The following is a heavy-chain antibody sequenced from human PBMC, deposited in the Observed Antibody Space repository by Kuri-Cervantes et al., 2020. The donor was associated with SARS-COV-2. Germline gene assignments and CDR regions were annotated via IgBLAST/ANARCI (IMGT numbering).Heavy chain of an antibody. D-gene: IGHD2-2*01. CDR1: GYTFTGYY. CDR2: INPNSGGT. Sequence: ASVKVSCKASGYTFTGYYMHWVRQAPGQGLEWVGWINPNSGGTNYAQKFQGRVTMTRDTSISTAYMELSRLRSDDTAVYYCAREASGYCSSTSCYGWFDPWGQGTLVTVSS. V-gene: IGHV1-2*02. J-gene: IGHJ5*02. CDR3: AREASGYCSSTSCYGWFDP.